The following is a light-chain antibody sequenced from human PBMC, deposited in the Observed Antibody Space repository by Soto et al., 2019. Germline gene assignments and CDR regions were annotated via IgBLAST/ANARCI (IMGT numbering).Light chain of an antibody. CDR2: DAS. J-gene: IGKJ4*02. Sequence: EIVLTQSPATLSLSPGERATLSCRASQSVSSYLAWYQHKPGQAPRLLIYDASNRATGIPARFSGSGSGTDFTLTISSLEPEDFAVYYCQQRSNWPLTFGGETKVEIK. CDR1: QSVSSY. V-gene: IGKV3-11*01. CDR3: QQRSNWPLT.